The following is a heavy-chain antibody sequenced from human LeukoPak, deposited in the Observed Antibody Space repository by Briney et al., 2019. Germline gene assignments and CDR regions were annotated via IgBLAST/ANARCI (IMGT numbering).Heavy chain of an antibody. CDR2: IYTSGST. CDR3: ARHKGYDFWSGYKLDFDY. D-gene: IGHD3-3*01. J-gene: IGHJ4*02. CDR1: GGSISSYY. Sequence: SETLSLTCTVSGGSISSYYWSWIRQPAGKGLEWIGRIYTSGSTNYNPSLKSRVTMSVDTSKNQFSLKLSSVTAADTAVYYCARHKGYDFWSGYKLDFDYWGQGTLVTVSS. V-gene: IGHV4-4*07.